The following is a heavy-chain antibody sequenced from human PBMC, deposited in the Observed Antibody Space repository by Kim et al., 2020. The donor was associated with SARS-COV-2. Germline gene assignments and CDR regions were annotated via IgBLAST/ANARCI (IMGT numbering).Heavy chain of an antibody. V-gene: IGHV3-21*01. CDR1: GFTFSSYS. D-gene: IGHD6-19*01. J-gene: IGHJ5*02. CDR3: AISGWDNWFDP. Sequence: GGSLRLSCAASGFTFSSYSMNWVRQAPGKGLEWVSSISSSSSYIYYADSVKGRFTISRDNAKNSLYLQMNSLRAEDTAVYYCAISGWDNWFDPWGQGTLVTVSS. CDR2: ISSSSSYI.